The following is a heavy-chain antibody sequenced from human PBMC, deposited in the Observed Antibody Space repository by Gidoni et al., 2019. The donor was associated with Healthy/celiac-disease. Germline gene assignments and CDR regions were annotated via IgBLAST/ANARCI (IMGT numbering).Heavy chain of an antibody. CDR1: GRTFSSYA. D-gene: IGHD5-12*01. CDR2: IIPIFGTA. Sequence: QVQLVQSGAEVKKPGSSVKVSCKASGRTFSSYAISWVRQAPGQGLEWMGGIIPIFGTANYAQKVQGRVTITADEATSTAYMELSSLRSEDPAVYYCARGAGIVATIGFDYWGQGTLVTVSS. J-gene: IGHJ4*02. V-gene: IGHV1-69*01. CDR3: ARGAGIVATIGFDY.